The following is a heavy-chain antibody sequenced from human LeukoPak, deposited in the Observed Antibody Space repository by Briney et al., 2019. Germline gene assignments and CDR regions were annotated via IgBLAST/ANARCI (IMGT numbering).Heavy chain of an antibody. CDR1: GGSISSSSYY. CDR3: ASRGGIVGGY. Sequence: SETLSLTCTVSGGSISSSSYYWGWIRQPPGKGLEWIGSIYYSGSTYYNPSLKSRVTISVDTSENQFSLKLSSVTAADTAVYYCASRGGIVGGYWGQGTLVTVSS. D-gene: IGHD3-22*01. J-gene: IGHJ4*02. CDR2: IYYSGST. V-gene: IGHV4-39*01.